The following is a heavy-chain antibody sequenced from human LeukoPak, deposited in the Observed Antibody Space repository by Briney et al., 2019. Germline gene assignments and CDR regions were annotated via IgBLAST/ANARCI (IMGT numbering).Heavy chain of an antibody. Sequence: ASVKVSCKASGYTFTGYYMHWVRQAPGQGLEWMGWINPNSGGTNYAQKFQGRVTMTRDTSISTAYMELSRLRSDDTAVYYCARVTPVPRIAADGRDDYWGQGTLVTVSS. CDR3: ARVTPVPRIAADGRDDY. D-gene: IGHD6-13*01. CDR1: GYTFTGYY. V-gene: IGHV1-2*02. CDR2: INPNSGGT. J-gene: IGHJ4*02.